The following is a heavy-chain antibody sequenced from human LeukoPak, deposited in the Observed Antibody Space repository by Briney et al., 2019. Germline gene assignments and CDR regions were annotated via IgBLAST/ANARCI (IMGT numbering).Heavy chain of an antibody. J-gene: IGHJ3*01. Sequence: SETLSLTCGVSGFSISNGFSWGWIRQPPGKGLEWIGSISQTENSYNNPSLKSRVTISVDTSKNQFSLKLSSVTAADTAVYYCARFDYVWGNGSHGMDAFDVWGQGTMVTVSS. CDR1: GFSISNGFS. D-gene: IGHD3-16*01. CDR3: ARFDYVWGNGSHGMDAFDV. V-gene: IGHV4-38-2*01. CDR2: ISQTENS.